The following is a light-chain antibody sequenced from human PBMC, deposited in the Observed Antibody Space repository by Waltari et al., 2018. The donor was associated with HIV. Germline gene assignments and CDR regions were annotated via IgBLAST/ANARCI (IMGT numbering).Light chain of an antibody. J-gene: IGLJ2*01. CDR1: KIAATKS. V-gene: IGLV3-21*02. Sequence: SYVLTQPPSVSVAPGQTARITCGGNKIAATKSMHWYRLNPGQAPVVVIYDDRDRPSGIPDRFSGSSSGDTATLTISRAEAGDEADYYCQVWDGRGDPVIFGGGTKLAVV. CDR3: QVWDGRGDPVI. CDR2: DDR.